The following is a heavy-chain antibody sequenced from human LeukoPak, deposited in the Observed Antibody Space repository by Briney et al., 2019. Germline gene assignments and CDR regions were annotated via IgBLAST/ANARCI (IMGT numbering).Heavy chain of an antibody. J-gene: IGHJ4*02. CDR1: GFTFSSYG. D-gene: IGHD3-22*01. CDR2: IRYDGSNK. V-gene: IGHV3-30*02. Sequence: GGSLRLSCAASGFTFSSYGMHWVRQAPGKGLEWVAFIRYDGSNKSYADSVKGRFTISRENSKNTLYLQMNSLRAEDTAVYYCAKDSSVYYYDSRNFDYWGQGTLVTVSS. CDR3: AKDSSVYYYDSRNFDY.